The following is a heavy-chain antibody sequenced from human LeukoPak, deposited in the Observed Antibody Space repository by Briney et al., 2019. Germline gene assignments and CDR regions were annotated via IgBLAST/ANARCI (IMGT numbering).Heavy chain of an antibody. J-gene: IGHJ4*02. CDR2: ISYDGSNK. CDR3: ARDKGNYDFWSPFDY. D-gene: IGHD3-3*01. CDR1: GFTFSSYA. V-gene: IGHV3-30-3*01. Sequence: GRSLRLSCAASGFTFSSYAMHWVRQAPGKGLEWVAVISYDGSNKYYADSVKGRFTISRDNSKNTLYLQMNSLRAEDTAVYYCARDKGNYDFWSPFDYWGQGTLVTVSS.